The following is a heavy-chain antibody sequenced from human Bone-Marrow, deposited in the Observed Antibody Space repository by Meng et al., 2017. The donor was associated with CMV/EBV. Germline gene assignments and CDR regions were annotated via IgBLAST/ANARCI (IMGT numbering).Heavy chain of an antibody. CDR1: GGSFSGYY. J-gene: IGHJ4*02. V-gene: IGHV4-34*01. CDR2: INHSGST. CDR3: ARGRVPAALFDY. D-gene: IGHD2-2*01. Sequence: SETLSLTCAVYGGSFSGYYWSWIRRPPGKGLEWIGEINHSGSTNYNPSLKSRVTISVDTSKNQFSLKLSSVTAADTAVYYCARGRVPAALFDYWGQGTLVTVSS.